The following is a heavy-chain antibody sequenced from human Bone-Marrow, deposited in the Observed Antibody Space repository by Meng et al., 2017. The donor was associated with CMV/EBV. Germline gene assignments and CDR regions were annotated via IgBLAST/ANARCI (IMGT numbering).Heavy chain of an antibody. CDR2: MSFDTGAT. CDR1: GHPLTGSY. CDR3: TRSGHFWGFDG. D-gene: IGHD3-3*02. V-gene: IGHV1-2*02. Sequence: ASVKVSCKASGHPLTGSYMHWVRQAPGQGLEWMGWMSFDTGATKYAQMYQGRVSLTRDTSINTIYMELSSLTFDDTAVYFCTRSGHFWGFDGWGQGTLVTVSS. J-gene: IGHJ3*01.